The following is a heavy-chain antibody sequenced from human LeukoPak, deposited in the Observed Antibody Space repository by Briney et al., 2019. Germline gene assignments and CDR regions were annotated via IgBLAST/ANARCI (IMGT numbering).Heavy chain of an antibody. Sequence: GGSLRLSRAASGFTFSTYAMSWVRQAPGKGLEWVSAISGTGRRTYYADSVKGRFTISRDNSKTTLYLQMNSLRAEDTAVYYCANIYDSSGYYSYPVDYWGQGTLVTVSS. D-gene: IGHD3-22*01. CDR1: GFTFSTYA. CDR2: ISGTGRRT. V-gene: IGHV3-23*01. CDR3: ANIYDSSGYYSYPVDY. J-gene: IGHJ4*02.